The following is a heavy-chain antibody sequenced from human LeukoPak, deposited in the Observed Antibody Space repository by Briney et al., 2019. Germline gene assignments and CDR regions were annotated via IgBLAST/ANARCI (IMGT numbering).Heavy chain of an antibody. Sequence: SETLSLTCTVSGGAISRYYWSWIRQPAGKGLEWIGRIYTSGSTNYNPSLKSRVTMSVDTSKNQLSLKLSSVTAVDTAVYYCASTGYSSGWYYFDYWGQGTLVTVSS. V-gene: IGHV4-4*07. CDR2: IYTSGST. D-gene: IGHD6-19*01. J-gene: IGHJ4*02. CDR3: ASTGYSSGWYYFDY. CDR1: GGAISRYY.